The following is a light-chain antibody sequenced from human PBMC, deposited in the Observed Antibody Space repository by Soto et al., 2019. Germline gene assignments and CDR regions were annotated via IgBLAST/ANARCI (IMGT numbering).Light chain of an antibody. CDR1: QSINGW. CDR2: KAS. Sequence: DIPLTQSPSTLSASVGDRVTITCRASQSINGWLAWYQQKPGQAPNLLIYKASTLESGVPSRFSGSGSGTEFTLPVSSLQPDDFATYYCHQYHNFPRTFGQGTKVEI. V-gene: IGKV1-5*03. CDR3: HQYHNFPRT. J-gene: IGKJ1*01.